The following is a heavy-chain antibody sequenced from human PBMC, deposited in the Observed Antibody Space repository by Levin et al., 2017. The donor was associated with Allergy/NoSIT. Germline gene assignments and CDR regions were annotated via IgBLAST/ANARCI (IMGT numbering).Heavy chain of an antibody. CDR3: ARGTTRTRGDPGWFDP. CDR1: GGTFSSYA. V-gene: IGHV1-69*13. D-gene: IGHD2-2*01. J-gene: IGHJ5*02. Sequence: ASVKVSCKASGGTFSSYAISWVRQAPGQGLEWMGGIIPIFGTANYAQKFQGRVTITADESTSTAYMELSSLRSEDTAVYYCARGTTRTRGDPGWFDPWGQGTLVTVSS. CDR2: IIPIFGTA.